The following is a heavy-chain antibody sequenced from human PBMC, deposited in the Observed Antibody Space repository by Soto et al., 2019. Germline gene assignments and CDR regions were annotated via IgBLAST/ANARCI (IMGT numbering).Heavy chain of an antibody. CDR1: GFTFSDYY. V-gene: IGHV3-11*01. CDR2: ISSSGSTI. D-gene: IGHD6-13*01. J-gene: IGHJ6*02. CDR3: ARYGKAAAGTGVYYYYGMDV. Sequence: QVQLVESGGGLVKPGGSLRLSCAASGFTFSDYYMSWIRQAPGKGLEWVSYISSSGSTIYYADSVKGRFTISSDNAKNSLYLQMNSLRAEDTAVYYCARYGKAAAGTGVYYYYGMDVWGQGTTVTVSS.